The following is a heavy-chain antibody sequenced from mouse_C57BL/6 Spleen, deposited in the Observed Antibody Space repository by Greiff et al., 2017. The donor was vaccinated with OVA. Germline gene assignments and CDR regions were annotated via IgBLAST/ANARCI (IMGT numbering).Heavy chain of an antibody. J-gene: IGHJ2*01. D-gene: IGHD1-1*01. Sequence: QVQLQQPGAELVKPGASVKMSCKASGYTFTSYWITWVKQRPGQGLEWIGDIYPGSGSTNYNEKFKSKATLTVETSSSTAYMHLSSLTSEGSAVYYCASRYGSRIFDYWGQGTTLTVSS. CDR1: GYTFTSYW. V-gene: IGHV1-55*01. CDR2: IYPGSGST. CDR3: ASRYGSRIFDY.